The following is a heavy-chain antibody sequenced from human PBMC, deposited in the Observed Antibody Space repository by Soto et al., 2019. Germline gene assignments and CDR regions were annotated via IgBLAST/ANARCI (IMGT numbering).Heavy chain of an antibody. CDR3: ARDPYYDRGPDFGS. Sequence: ESLRLSCAASGFTFSLYCMSGVRPAPGKGLEWVANIKQDVSEKYYVDPVKGRFTISRDNAKNSLYLQMNSLRAEDTALYYCARDPYYDRGPDFGSWGQGTLVTVSS. CDR1: GFTFSLYC. J-gene: IGHJ4*02. D-gene: IGHD3-22*01. V-gene: IGHV3-7*01. CDR2: IKQDVSEK.